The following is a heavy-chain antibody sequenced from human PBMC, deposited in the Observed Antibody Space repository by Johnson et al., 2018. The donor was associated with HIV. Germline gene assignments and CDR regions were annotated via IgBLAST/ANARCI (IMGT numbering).Heavy chain of an antibody. V-gene: IGHV3-66*01. J-gene: IGHJ3*02. CDR1: GFTVSTNY. D-gene: IGHD5-18*01. CDR3: ARAYTDGAFDI. Sequence: EVQLVESGGDVVQPGRSLRLSCAASGFTVSTNYMSWIRQAPGQGLEWVSVIYSGDTTYYAGPVKGRFTISRNNSKNTLYLQMNSLRVDDTAISYFARAYTDGAFDIWGQGTMVTVSS. CDR2: IYSGDTT.